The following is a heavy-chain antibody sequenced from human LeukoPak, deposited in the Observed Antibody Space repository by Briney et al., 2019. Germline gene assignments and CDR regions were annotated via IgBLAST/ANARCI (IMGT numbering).Heavy chain of an antibody. CDR2: IYYSGSN. Sequence: MTSETLSLTCTVSGGSISTSSYYWGWIRQPPGKGLEWIGAIYYSGSNYYNPSLKSRVTISVDTSKNLFSLKLNSVTAADTAVYYCARHRIAAADDAFEIWGQGTMVTVSS. D-gene: IGHD6-13*01. J-gene: IGHJ3*02. CDR1: GGSISTSSYY. CDR3: ARHRIAAADDAFEI. V-gene: IGHV4-39*01.